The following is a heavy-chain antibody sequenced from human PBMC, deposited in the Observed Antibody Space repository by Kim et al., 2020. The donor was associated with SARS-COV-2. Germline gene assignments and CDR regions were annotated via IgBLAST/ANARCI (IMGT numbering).Heavy chain of an antibody. Sequence: KGRFTISREHSKNPLYLQMNSLRAEDTAVYYCATQYYYDSSGYFPYAFDIWGQGTMVTVSS. J-gene: IGHJ3*02. V-gene: IGHV3-30*03. CDR3: ATQYYYDSSGYFPYAFDI. D-gene: IGHD3-22*01.